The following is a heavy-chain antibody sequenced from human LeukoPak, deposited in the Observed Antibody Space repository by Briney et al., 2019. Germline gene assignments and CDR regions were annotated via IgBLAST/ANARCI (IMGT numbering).Heavy chain of an antibody. J-gene: IGHJ4*02. Sequence: AGRSLRLSCAASGFTSSSYAMHWVRQAPGKGLEWVAVISYDGSNKYYADSVKGRFTISRDNSKNTLYLQMNSLRAEDTAVYYCAREAEWELLHDYWGQGTLVTVSS. CDR1: GFTSSSYA. CDR3: AREAEWELLHDY. V-gene: IGHV3-30-3*01. D-gene: IGHD1-26*01. CDR2: ISYDGSNK.